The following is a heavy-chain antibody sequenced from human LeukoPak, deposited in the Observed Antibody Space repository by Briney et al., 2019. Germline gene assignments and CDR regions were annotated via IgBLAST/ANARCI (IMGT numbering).Heavy chain of an antibody. CDR3: ASPYSGAFDI. V-gene: IGHV4-39*01. Sequence: SETLSLTCTVSGGSISSSSYYWGWIRQPPGKGLEWIGSIYYSGSTYYNPSLKSRVTISVDTSKNQFSLKLSSVTAADTAVYYCASPYSGAFDIWGQGTIVTVSS. J-gene: IGHJ3*02. CDR2: IYYSGST. CDR1: GGSISSSSYY. D-gene: IGHD3-10*01.